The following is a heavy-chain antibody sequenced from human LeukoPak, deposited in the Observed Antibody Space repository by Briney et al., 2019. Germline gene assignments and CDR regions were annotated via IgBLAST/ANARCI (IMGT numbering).Heavy chain of an antibody. CDR2: IYYSGST. J-gene: IGHJ4*02. CDR3: ARRGRWWLLNHQGLDY. V-gene: IGHV4-39*07. D-gene: IGHD2-15*01. Sequence: PSETLSLTCTVSGGSISSSSYYWGWIRQPPGKGLEWIGSIYYSGSTYYNPSLKSRVTISVDTSKNQFSLKLSSVTAADTAVYYCARRGRWWLLNHQGLDYWGQGTLVTVSS. CDR1: GGSISSSSYY.